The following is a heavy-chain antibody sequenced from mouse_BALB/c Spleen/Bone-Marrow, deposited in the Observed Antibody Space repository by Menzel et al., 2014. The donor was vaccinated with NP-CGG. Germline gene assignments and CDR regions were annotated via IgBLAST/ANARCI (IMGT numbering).Heavy chain of an antibody. CDR3: ARRYDYGYGPFAY. D-gene: IGHD1-2*01. V-gene: IGHV5-12-2*01. Sequence: EVMLVESGGGLVQPGGSLKLSCAASGFTFSNYTMSWIRQTPEKRLEWVAYISNGGGTTYYPDTVKGRFTISRDNAKNTLYLQMSSLKPEDTAMYYCARRYDYGYGPFAYWGQGTLVTVSA. J-gene: IGHJ3*01. CDR2: ISNGGGTT. CDR1: GFTFSNYT.